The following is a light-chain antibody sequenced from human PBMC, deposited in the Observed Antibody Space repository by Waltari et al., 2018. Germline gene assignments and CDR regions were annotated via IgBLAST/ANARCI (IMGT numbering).Light chain of an antibody. V-gene: IGKV4-1*01. CDR2: WAS. CDR3: QQYYSGLT. CDR1: QTILYNSKNKNY. J-gene: IGKJ4*01. Sequence: DIVMTQSPDSLSLSLGDRATIHCKSSQTILYNSKNKNYLSWYQQKPGQPPKWLIYWASARDSGVPDRFSGSGSGTDVTLAISSLQAEDVAVYYCQQYYSGLTFGGGTRVEIK.